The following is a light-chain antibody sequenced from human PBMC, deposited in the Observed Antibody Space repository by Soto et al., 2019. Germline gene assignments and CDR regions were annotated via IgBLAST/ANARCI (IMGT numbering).Light chain of an antibody. CDR3: QQYKNWPAIT. CDR2: GAS. CDR1: QSVSSN. Sequence: EIVLTQSPGTLSLSPGERATLSCRASQSVSSNLAWYQQKPGQAPRLLIYGASTRATGIPARFSGSGSGTEFTLTISSLQSEDFAVYYCQQYKNWPAITFGQGTRLEIK. J-gene: IGKJ5*01. V-gene: IGKV3D-15*01.